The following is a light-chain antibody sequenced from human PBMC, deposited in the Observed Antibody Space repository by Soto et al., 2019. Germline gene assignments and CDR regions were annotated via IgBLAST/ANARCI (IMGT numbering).Light chain of an antibody. J-gene: IGKJ4*01. CDR2: DAS. CDR1: QIISNSY. CDR3: QHYSTSLLT. Sequence: EIVLTQSPGTLSLSPGERATLSCRASQIISNSYLAWYQQKPGQAPRRLIYDASSRATGIPDRFSGSGSGTDFTLTISRLEPEDFAVYYCQHYSTSLLTFGGGTKVEIK. V-gene: IGKV3-20*01.